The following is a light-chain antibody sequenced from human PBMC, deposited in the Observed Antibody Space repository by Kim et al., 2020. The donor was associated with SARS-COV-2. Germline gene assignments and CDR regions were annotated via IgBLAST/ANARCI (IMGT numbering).Light chain of an antibody. V-gene: IGLV6-57*03. Sequence: TVTISCTRSAGSVAVNYGQWYQQRPASAPTTMIYENDRRPSGVPDRFSGSIDSSSNSASLTISGLKTEDEADYSCQSFDSSTHSWVFGGGTQLTVL. CDR3: QSFDSSTHSWV. CDR1: AGSVAVNY. J-gene: IGLJ3*02. CDR2: END.